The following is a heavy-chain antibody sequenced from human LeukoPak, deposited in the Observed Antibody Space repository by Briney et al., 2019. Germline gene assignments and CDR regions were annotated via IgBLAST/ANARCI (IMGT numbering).Heavy chain of an antibody. D-gene: IGHD1-26*01. V-gene: IGHV3-30*02. CDR2: IRSDGINK. J-gene: IGHJ4*02. Sequence: GGSLRLSCAASGFTFSNYGMHWVRQAPGKGLEWVAFIRSDGINKYHADSVKGRFTISRDNSKNTLYLQMNSLRVEDTAVYYCAKEPREWELPDYWGQGTLVTVSS. CDR1: GFTFSNYG. CDR3: AKEPREWELPDY.